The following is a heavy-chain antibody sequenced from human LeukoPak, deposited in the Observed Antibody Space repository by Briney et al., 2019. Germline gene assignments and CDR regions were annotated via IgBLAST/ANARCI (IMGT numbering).Heavy chain of an antibody. CDR2: INHSGST. CDR3: ARATGWFQAFDY. Sequence: SETLSLTCAVYGGSFSGYYWSWIRQPPGKGLEWIGEINHSGSTNDNPSLKSRVTISVDTSKNQFSLKLSSVTAADTAVYYCARATGWFQAFDYWGQGTLVTVSS. CDR1: GGSFSGYY. D-gene: IGHD6-19*01. V-gene: IGHV4-34*01. J-gene: IGHJ4*02.